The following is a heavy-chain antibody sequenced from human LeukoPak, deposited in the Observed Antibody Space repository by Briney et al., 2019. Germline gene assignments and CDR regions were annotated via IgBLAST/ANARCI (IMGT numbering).Heavy chain of an antibody. Sequence: GGSLRLFCAPSGFIFTILAMTWAPQARGKGLVWVSSYCGSRGNTYDADSVRGRFSVSRDNSKNTVYLQMNSLGAEDTAVYYCAKDSDDYGGPECFDLWGQGTMVTVSS. V-gene: IGHV3-23*01. J-gene: IGHJ3*01. CDR2: YCGSRGNT. CDR1: GFIFTILA. D-gene: IGHD4-23*01. CDR3: AKDSDDYGGPECFDL.